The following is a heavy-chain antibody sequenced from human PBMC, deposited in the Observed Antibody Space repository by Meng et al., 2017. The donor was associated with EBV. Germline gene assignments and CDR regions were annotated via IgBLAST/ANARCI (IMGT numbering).Heavy chain of an antibody. CDR2: IYDTGIT. CDR3: AKSRSSTPGIVDD. CDR1: GVSVTSGAYH. Sequence: QVQLQASGPGLVKPSETLSLTCIVSGVSVTSGAYHWSWIRQSPGKGLEWIGYIYDTGITIYNPSLKSRVTISLETSKNQFSLKVNSVTTADTAVYYCAKSRSSTPGIVDDWGQGTLVTVSS. D-gene: IGHD2/OR15-2a*01. J-gene: IGHJ4*02. V-gene: IGHV4-61*08.